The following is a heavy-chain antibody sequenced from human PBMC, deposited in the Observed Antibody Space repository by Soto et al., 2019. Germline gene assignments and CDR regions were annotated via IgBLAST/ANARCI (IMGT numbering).Heavy chain of an antibody. CDR3: AKEMGDYYDSSGSWFDP. D-gene: IGHD3-22*01. J-gene: IGHJ5*02. Sequence: EVQLLESGGGLVQPGGSLRLSCAASGFTFSSYVMSWVRQAPGKGLEWVSGVSGSGDNTYYADSVKGRFTISRDNSKNPLFLQMNSLRAEYSALCFCAKEMGDYYDSSGSWFDPWGQGTLVTVSS. V-gene: IGHV3-23*01. CDR2: VSGSGDNT. CDR1: GFTFSSYV.